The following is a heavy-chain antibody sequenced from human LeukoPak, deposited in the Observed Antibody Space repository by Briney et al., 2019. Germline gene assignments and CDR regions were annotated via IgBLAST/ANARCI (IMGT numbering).Heavy chain of an antibody. D-gene: IGHD1-26*01. CDR1: GGSISSGGYY. J-gene: IGHJ5*02. V-gene: IGHV4-61*02. Sequence: PSETLSLTCTVSGGSISSGGYYWSWIRQPAGKGLEWIGRIYTSGSTIYNPSLKSRVTMSVDTSKNQFSLKLSSVTAADTAVYYCATDGSYSEHSNWFDPWGQGTLVTVSS. CDR2: IYTSGST. CDR3: ATDGSYSEHSNWFDP.